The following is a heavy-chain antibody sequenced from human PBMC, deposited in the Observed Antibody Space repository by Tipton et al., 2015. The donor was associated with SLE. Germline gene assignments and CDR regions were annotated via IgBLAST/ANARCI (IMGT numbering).Heavy chain of an antibody. CDR2: IYTSGST. Sequence: TLSLTCAVYGGSFSGYYWSWIRQPAGKGLEWIGHIYTSGSTNYNPSLKSRVTISVDTSKNQFSLKLSSVTAADTAAYYCARIRWDALLGGRFDPWGQGTLVTVSS. CDR3: ARIRWDALLGGRFDP. V-gene: IGHV4-59*10. J-gene: IGHJ5*02. D-gene: IGHD2-15*01. CDR1: GGSFSGYY.